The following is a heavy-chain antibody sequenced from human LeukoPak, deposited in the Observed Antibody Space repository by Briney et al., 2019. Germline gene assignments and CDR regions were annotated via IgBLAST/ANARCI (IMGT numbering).Heavy chain of an antibody. CDR1: GGSISSSSYY. CDR3: ARQSSGWYDYFDY. D-gene: IGHD6-19*01. V-gene: IGHV4-39*01. CDR2: IYYSGST. Sequence: SETLSLTCTVSGGSISSSSYYWGWIRQPPGKGLEWIGSIYYSGSTYYNPSLKSRVTISVDTSKNQFSLKLSSVTAADTAVYYCARQSSGWYDYFDYWGQGTLVTVFS. J-gene: IGHJ4*02.